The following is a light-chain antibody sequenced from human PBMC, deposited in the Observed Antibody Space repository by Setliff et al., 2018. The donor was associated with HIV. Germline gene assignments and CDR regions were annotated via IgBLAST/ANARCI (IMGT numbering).Light chain of an antibody. CDR2: EVF. CDR3: CSYTTSSTYV. V-gene: IGLV2-14*01. CDR1: SSDVGNNNY. J-gene: IGLJ1*01. Sequence: ALTQPASVSGSPGQSITIPCTGTSSDVGNNNYVSWFQHHPGKVPKLIIYEVFHRPSGVSNRFSASKSGNTASLTISGLQTDDEADYYCCSYTTSSTYVFGTGTKVTVL.